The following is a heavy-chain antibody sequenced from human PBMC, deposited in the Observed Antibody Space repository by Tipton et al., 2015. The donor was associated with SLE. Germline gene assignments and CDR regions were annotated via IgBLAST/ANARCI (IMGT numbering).Heavy chain of an antibody. CDR2: INTKTGNP. J-gene: IGHJ3*01. CDR3: AREYAGVLNAAFDV. V-gene: IGHV7-4-1*02. CDR1: GYPFIEYA. D-gene: IGHD2-8*01. Sequence: QLVQSGSELKEPGASVHISCKTSGYPFIEYAMNWVRQAPGQGLEWLGWINTKTGNPTYAQNFTGRFVFSLDTSVSTAYLQISSLKAEDTAVYFCAREYAGVLNAAFDVWGQGTMVSVSS.